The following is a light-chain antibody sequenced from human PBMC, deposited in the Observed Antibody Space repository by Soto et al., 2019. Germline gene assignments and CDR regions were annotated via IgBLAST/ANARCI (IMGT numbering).Light chain of an antibody. Sequence: EIVLTQSPGTLSLSPGERATLSCRASQSISSSYLAWYQQKPGQAPRLLIYGASKRATGLPARFSGSGCGTDFTLTISRLESEDLAVYYCQQNGSAPAWTFGQGTKGEIK. CDR1: QSISSSY. CDR3: QQNGSAPAWT. CDR2: GAS. J-gene: IGKJ1*01. V-gene: IGKV3-20*01.